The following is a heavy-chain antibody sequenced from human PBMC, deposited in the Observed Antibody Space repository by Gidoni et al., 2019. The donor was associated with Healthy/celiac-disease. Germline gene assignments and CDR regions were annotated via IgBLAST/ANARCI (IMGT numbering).Heavy chain of an antibody. CDR3: TRVDYDSSGYVDY. CDR1: GFTFGDYA. D-gene: IGHD3-22*01. V-gene: IGHV3-49*03. J-gene: IGHJ4*02. CDR2: IRSKAYGGTT. Sequence: EVQLVESGGGLVQPGRSLRLSCTASGFTFGDYAMCWFRQAPGKGLEWVGFIRSKAYGGTTEYAASVKGRFTISRDDSKSIAYLQMNSLKTEDTAVYYCTRVDYDSSGYVDYWGQGTLVTVSS.